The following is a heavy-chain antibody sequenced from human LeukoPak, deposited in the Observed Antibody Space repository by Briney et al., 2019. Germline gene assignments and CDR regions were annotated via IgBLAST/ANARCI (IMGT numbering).Heavy chain of an antibody. J-gene: IGHJ4*02. V-gene: IGHV3-53*01. CDR2: IYGAGST. Sequence: GGSLRLSCAASGFTVSSNYMSWDRQAPGKGLEWVSIIYGAGSTYYADSVRGRFTISRDSSKNTVCLQMNSLRAEDTAVYYCASGGLGARKYYSDPFHYWGQGTLVTVSS. CDR1: GFTVSSNY. CDR3: ASGGLGARKYYSDPFHY. D-gene: IGHD3-10*01.